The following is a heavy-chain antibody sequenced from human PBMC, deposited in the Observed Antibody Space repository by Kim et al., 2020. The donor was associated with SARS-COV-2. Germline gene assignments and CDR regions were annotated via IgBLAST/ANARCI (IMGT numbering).Heavy chain of an antibody. Sequence: QGRVTITRDTSASTAYMELSSLRSEDTAVYYCARDRGLSYSGSYFGWFDPWGQGTLVTVSS. CDR3: ARDRGLSYSGSYFGWFDP. J-gene: IGHJ5*02. V-gene: IGHV1-3*01. D-gene: IGHD1-26*01.